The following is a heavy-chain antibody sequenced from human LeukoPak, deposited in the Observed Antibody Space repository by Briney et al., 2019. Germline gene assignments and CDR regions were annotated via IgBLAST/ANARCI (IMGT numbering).Heavy chain of an antibody. CDR1: GGSISAYY. CDR3: ARFGTSSSRFFDQ. D-gene: IGHD6-6*01. J-gene: IGHJ4*02. V-gene: IGHV4-59*01. CDR2: IHYSGTT. Sequence: PSETLSLTCTVSGGSISAYYWSWIRQPPGKGLEWIGYIHYSGTTNYYPSLKSRVTIALDTSKNQFSLKLNSVTAADTTVYYCARFGTSSSRFFDQWGQGTLVTVSS.